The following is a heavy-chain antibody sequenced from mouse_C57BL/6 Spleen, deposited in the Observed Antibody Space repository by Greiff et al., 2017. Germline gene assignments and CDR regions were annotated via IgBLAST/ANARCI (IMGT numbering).Heavy chain of an antibody. V-gene: IGHV8-8*01. Sequence: QVTLKVSGPGILQPSQTLSLTCSFSGFSLSTFGMGLGWIRQPSGKGLEWLAHIWWDDDKYYNPALKSRLTISKDTSKNPVLLKIANVDTADTATYYCARIGEMYGSRGYYFDYWGQGTTLTVSS. D-gene: IGHD2-10*02. CDR3: ARIGEMYGSRGYYFDY. J-gene: IGHJ2*01. CDR2: IWWDDDK. CDR1: GFSLSTFGMG.